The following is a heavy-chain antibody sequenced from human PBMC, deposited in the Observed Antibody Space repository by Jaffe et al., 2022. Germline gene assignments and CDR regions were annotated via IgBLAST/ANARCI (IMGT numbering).Heavy chain of an antibody. CDR3: ATLWGFHNLNYYDSSGYYDY. J-gene: IGHJ4*02. CDR2: VDPEDGET. D-gene: IGHD3-22*01. CDR1: GYTFTDYY. V-gene: IGHV1-69-2*01. Sequence: EVQLVQSGAEVKKPGATVKISCKVSGYTFTDYYMHWVQQAPGKGLEWMGLVDPEDGETIYAEKFQGRVTITADTSTDTAYMELSSLRSEDTAVYYCATLWGFHNLNYYDSSGYYDYWGQGTLVTVSS.